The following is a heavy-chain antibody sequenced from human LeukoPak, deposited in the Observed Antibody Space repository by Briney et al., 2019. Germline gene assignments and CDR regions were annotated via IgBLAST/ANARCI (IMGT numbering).Heavy chain of an antibody. CDR1: GITFRNYA. D-gene: IGHD4-17*01. J-gene: IGHJ3*01. CDR3: GKDPNGDYIGAFDF. V-gene: IGHV3-23*01. Sequence: GGSLRLSCVASGITFRNYAVTWVRQAPGKGLERVSSITGSGDTRRYADSVKGRFTISRDNSVDTLYLQMNSLSAEDTAIYYCGKDPNGDYIGAFDFWGRGTMVTVSS. CDR2: ITGSGDTR.